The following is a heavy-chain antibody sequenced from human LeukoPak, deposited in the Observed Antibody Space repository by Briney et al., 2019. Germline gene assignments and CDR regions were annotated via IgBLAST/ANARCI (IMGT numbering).Heavy chain of an antibody. CDR3: AASYCSGGSCYGFDEKYYLDY. D-gene: IGHD2-15*01. CDR1: GGSISSYY. V-gene: IGHV4-59*08. CDR2: IYYSGST. Sequence: PSETLSLTCTVSGGSISSYYWSWIRQPPGKGLEWIGYIYYSGSTNYNPSLKSRVTISVDTSKNQFSLKLSSVTAADTAVYYCAASYCSGGSCYGFDEKYYLDYWGQGTLVTVSS. J-gene: IGHJ4*02.